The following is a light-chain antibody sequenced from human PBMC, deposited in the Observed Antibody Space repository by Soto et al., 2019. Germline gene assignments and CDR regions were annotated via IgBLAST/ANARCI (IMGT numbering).Light chain of an antibody. CDR3: QQLATSPRT. CDR1: QSVSTKY. CDR2: GAS. V-gene: IGKV3-20*01. Sequence: EIVLTQSPGILSLSPGERATLSCRASQSVSTKYLVWYQQKPGQAPRLLIYGASSRATGIPDRFSGSGSGTDFTLTISRLEPEDFAVYYCQQLATSPRTFGQGTRVEVQ. J-gene: IGKJ1*01.